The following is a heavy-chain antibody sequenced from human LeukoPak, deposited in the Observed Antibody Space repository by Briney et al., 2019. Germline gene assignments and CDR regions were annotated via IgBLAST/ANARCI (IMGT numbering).Heavy chain of an antibody. CDR1: GFTFNNYE. J-gene: IGHJ5*02. V-gene: IGHV3-48*03. Sequence: GGSLRLSCVASGFTFNNYEMNWVRQAPGKGLEWVSYISSSGSTIYYADSVKGRFTISRDNAKNSLYLQMNSLRAEDTAVYYCARDQGGYHFLDNWFDPWGQGTLVTVSS. CDR3: ARDQGGYHFLDNWFDP. D-gene: IGHD5-12*01. CDR2: ISSSGSTI.